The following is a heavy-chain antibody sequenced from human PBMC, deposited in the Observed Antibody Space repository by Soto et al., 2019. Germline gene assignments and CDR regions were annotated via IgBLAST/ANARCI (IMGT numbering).Heavy chain of an antibody. D-gene: IGHD3-3*01. CDR2: MNPNTGST. Sequence: QVQLVQSGAEVKKPGASVKVSCKASGYTFTTYDLNWVRQAPGQGLEWMGWMNPNTGSTGYAQRFAGRVTMSMNTSINTANMELSSLRREDTAVYYCATNYEFWSGYSHSREDAFDIWGQGTLVTVSS. CDR1: GYTFTTYD. J-gene: IGHJ3*02. CDR3: ATNYEFWSGYSHSREDAFDI. V-gene: IGHV1-8*01.